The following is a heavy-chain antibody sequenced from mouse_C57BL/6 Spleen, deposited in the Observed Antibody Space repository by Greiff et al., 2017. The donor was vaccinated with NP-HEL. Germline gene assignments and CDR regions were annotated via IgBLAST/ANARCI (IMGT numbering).Heavy chain of an antibody. CDR1: GFSFNTYA. CDR3: GRHGVVDYAMDY. CDR2: IRSKSNNYAT. Sequence: EVQLVESGGGLVQPKGSLKLSCAASGFSFNTYAMNWVRQAPGKGLEWVARIRSKSNNYATYYADSVKDRFTISRDDSESMLYLQMNNLKTEDTAMYYCGRHGVVDYAMDYWGQGTSVTVSA. D-gene: IGHD1-1*01. V-gene: IGHV10-1*01. J-gene: IGHJ4*01.